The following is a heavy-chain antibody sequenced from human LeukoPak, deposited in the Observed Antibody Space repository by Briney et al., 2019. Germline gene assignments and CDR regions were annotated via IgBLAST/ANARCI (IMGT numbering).Heavy chain of an antibody. CDR2: INPGDSDT. CDR1: GYSFTTYW. Sequence: GKSLKISCKGSGYSFTTYWIAWVRQMPGKGLEWMGIINPGDSDTRYSPSFQGQVTFSADKSISSAYLQWSSLKASDTAMYYCARIAAAGTDYYGMDVWGQGTTVTVSS. D-gene: IGHD6-13*01. V-gene: IGHV5-51*01. CDR3: ARIAAAGTDYYGMDV. J-gene: IGHJ6*02.